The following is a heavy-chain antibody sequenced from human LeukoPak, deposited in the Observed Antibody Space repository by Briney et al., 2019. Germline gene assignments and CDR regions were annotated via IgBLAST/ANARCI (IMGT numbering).Heavy chain of an antibody. D-gene: IGHD4-17*01. CDR2: ISGYDGNT. CDR1: GYTFTGYY. Sequence: GASVKVSCKASGYTFTGYYMHWVRQAPGQGLEWMGWISGYDGNTNYAQKLRGRVTMTTDTSTSTAYMDLRSLRSDDTAPYYCARTVTTSSYYFDYWGQGTLVTVSS. CDR3: ARTVTTSSYYFDY. J-gene: IGHJ4*02. V-gene: IGHV1-18*04.